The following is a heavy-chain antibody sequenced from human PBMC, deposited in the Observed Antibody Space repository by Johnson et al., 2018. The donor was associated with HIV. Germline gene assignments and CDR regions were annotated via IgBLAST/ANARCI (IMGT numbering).Heavy chain of an antibody. Sequence: QVQLVESGGVLVTPGGSLRLSCVASGFAFSDYYMSWIRQAPGTGLEWVSYISSSGSTIYYADSAKGRFTISRDNAKKSLQMQINSLRAEDTAVCYCVRVRGRYSSGWYDAFDIWGQGTMVTVSP. CDR1: GFAFSDYY. CDR3: VRVRGRYSSGWYDAFDI. V-gene: IGHV3-11*04. J-gene: IGHJ3*02. CDR2: ISSSGSTI. D-gene: IGHD6-19*01.